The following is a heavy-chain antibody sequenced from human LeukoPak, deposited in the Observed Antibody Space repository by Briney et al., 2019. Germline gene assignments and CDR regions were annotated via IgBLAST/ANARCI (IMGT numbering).Heavy chain of an antibody. J-gene: IGHJ4*02. Sequence: ASVKVSCKASGYTFTGYYMHWVRQAPGQGLEWMGWINPNSGGTSYAQKFQGRVTMTRDTSISTAYMELSRLRSDDTAVYYCARLGRYCSSTSCYYDYWGQGTLVTVSS. CDR1: GYTFTGYY. D-gene: IGHD2-2*01. V-gene: IGHV1-2*02. CDR2: INPNSGGT. CDR3: ARLGRYCSSTSCYYDY.